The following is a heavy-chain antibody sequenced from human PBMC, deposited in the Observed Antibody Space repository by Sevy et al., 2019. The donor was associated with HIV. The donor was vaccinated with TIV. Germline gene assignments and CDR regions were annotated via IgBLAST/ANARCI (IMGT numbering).Heavy chain of an antibody. V-gene: IGHV3-21*01. J-gene: IGHJ6*02. CDR3: ASDMFVSLVHKYYYGMDV. CDR2: ISSSSSYI. CDR1: GFTFRSYS. D-gene: IGHD3-10*02. Sequence: GGSLRLSCVASGFTFRSYSMNWVRQAPGKGLEWVSSISSSSSYIYYAESVKGRFTISRDNARNSLYLQMNSLRAEDTALYYCASDMFVSLVHKYYYGMDVWGQGTTVTVSS.